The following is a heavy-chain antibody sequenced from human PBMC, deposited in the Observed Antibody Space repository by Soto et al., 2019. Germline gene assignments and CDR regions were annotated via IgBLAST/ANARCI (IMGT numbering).Heavy chain of an antibody. J-gene: IGHJ4*02. CDR2: IYYSGST. CDR1: GGSIRSYY. V-gene: IGHV4-59*01. CDR3: ARVPVSHFDY. D-gene: IGHD2-8*01. Sequence: QVQLQESGPGLVKPSETLSLTCTVSGGSIRSYYWSWIRQPPGKGLEWIGYIYYSGSTNYNPSLKSRVTISVDTSKNQFSLKLSSVTAADTAVYYCARVPVSHFDYWGQGTLVTVSS.